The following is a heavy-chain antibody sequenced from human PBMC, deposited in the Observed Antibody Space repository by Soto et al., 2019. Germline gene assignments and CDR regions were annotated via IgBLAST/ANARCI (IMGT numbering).Heavy chain of an antibody. Sequence: SETLSLTCTVSGGSMITYYWGWIRQPPGKGLEWIGYTHNSGTTNYNPSLKSRVTISIDTSKNQFSLKLSSVTAADTAVYYCTRYYDFWSGLDYWGQGTLVTVSS. CDR2: THNSGTT. J-gene: IGHJ4*02. CDR3: TRYYDFWSGLDY. V-gene: IGHV4-59*08. D-gene: IGHD3-3*01. CDR1: GGSMITYY.